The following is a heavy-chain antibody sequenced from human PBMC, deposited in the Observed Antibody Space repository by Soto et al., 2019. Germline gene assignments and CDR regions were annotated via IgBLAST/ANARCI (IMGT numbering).Heavy chain of an antibody. CDR3: AREIAARRYYYYYGMDV. V-gene: IGHV1-69*13. Sequence: SGKVSCKASGGTFSSYAIIWVRQAPGQGLEWMGGIIPIFGTANHAQKFQGRVTITADESTSTAYMELSSLRSEDTAVYYCAREIAARRYYYYYGMDVWGQGTTVTVSS. CDR1: GGTFSSYA. D-gene: IGHD6-6*01. J-gene: IGHJ6*02. CDR2: IIPIFGTA.